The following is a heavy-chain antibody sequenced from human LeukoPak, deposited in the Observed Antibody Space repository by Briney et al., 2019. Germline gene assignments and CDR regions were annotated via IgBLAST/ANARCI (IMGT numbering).Heavy chain of an antibody. Sequence: VASVKVSCKASGYTFTSYAMNWVRQAPGQGLEWMGWINTNTGNPTYAQGFTGRFVFSLDTSVSTAYLQISSLKAEDTAVYYCARQGLDYYGSGSRPHWGQGTLVTVSS. CDR1: GYTFTSYA. J-gene: IGHJ4*02. V-gene: IGHV7-4-1*02. CDR3: ARQGLDYYGSGSRPH. D-gene: IGHD3-10*01. CDR2: INTNTGNP.